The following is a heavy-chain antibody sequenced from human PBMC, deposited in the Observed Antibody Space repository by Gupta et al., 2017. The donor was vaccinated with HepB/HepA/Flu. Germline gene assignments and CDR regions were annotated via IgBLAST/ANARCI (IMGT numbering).Heavy chain of an antibody. CDR2: T. J-gene: IGHJ5*02. V-gene: IGHV4-34*01. Sequence: TNYNPSLKSRVTISVDTSKNQFSLKLSSVTAADTAVYYCARGYMITLKLKKGWFDPWGQGTLVTVSS. D-gene: IGHD3-16*01. CDR3: ARGYMITLKLKKGWFDP.